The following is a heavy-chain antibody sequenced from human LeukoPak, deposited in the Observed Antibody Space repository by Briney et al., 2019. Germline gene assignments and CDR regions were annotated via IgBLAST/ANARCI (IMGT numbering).Heavy chain of an antibody. CDR3: ARGENYDSSGYGKLDY. CDR2: VNSDGSST. CDR1: GFTFSDYA. D-gene: IGHD3-22*01. V-gene: IGHV3-74*01. Sequence: GRSLRLSCAASGFTFSDYAMHWVRQAPGKGLVWVSRVNSDGSSTSYADSVKGRFTISRDNAKNTLYLQMNSLRAEDTAVYYCARGENYDSSGYGKLDYWGQGTLVTVSS. J-gene: IGHJ4*02.